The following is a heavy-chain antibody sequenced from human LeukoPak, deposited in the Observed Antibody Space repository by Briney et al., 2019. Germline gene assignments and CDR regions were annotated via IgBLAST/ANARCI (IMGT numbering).Heavy chain of an antibody. CDR1: GFTFSSYS. J-gene: IGHJ4*02. V-gene: IGHV3-48*01. CDR2: ISSSSSTI. D-gene: IGHD1-26*01. Sequence: GGSLRLSCAASGFTFSSYSMNWVRQAPGKGLEWVSYISSSSSTIYYADSVKGRFTISRDNAKNSLYLQMNSLRVEDTAVYYCVKGGWLDYWGQGTLVTVSS. CDR3: VKGGWLDY.